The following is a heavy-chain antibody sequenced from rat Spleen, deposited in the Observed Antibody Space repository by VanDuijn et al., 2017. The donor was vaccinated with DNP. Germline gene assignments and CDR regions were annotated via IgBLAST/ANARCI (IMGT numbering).Heavy chain of an antibody. V-gene: IGHV5-46*01. Sequence: EVQLVESGGGLVQPGRSMKLSCAASGFTFSSFPMAWIRQAPTKGLEWVASISTSGGSTYYRDSVKGRFTVSRDNAKSTLYLQMDSLRSEDTATYYCARRGYYGSYWYFDFWGPGTMVTVSS. D-gene: IGHD1-6*01. CDR3: ARRGYYGSYWYFDF. CDR2: ISTSGGST. J-gene: IGHJ1*01. CDR1: GFTFSSFP.